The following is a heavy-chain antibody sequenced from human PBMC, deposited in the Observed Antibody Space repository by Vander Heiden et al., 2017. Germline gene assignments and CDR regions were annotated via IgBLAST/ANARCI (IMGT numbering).Heavy chain of an antibody. CDR2: IYYSGST. CDR1: GGPISSSSYY. Sequence: QLQLQESGPGLVKPSETLSLTCTVSGGPISSSSYYWGWIRQPPGKGLEWIGSIYYSGSTYYNPSLKSRVTISVDTSKNQFSLKLSSVTAADTAVYYCARQSITMVRGVLGWFDPWGQGTLVTVSS. CDR3: ARQSITMVRGVLGWFDP. V-gene: IGHV4-39*01. D-gene: IGHD3-10*01. J-gene: IGHJ5*02.